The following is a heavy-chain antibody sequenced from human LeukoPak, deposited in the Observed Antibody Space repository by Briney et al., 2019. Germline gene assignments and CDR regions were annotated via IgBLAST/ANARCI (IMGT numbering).Heavy chain of an antibody. Sequence: ASVTVSCKASGYTFTGYYMHWVRQAPGQGVEWRGIINPIGGSTSYAQKFQGRVTMTSDTSTSPVYMELSSLRSEDTAVYYCARDDPLANISSGWGPWGQRPLVTVSS. V-gene: IGHV1-46*01. J-gene: IGHJ5*02. CDR2: INPIGGST. CDR1: GYTFTGYY. D-gene: IGHD6-19*01. CDR3: ARDDPLANISSGWGP.